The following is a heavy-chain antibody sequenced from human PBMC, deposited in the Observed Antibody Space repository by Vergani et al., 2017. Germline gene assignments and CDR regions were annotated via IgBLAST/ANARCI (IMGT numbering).Heavy chain of an antibody. D-gene: IGHD5-18*01. Sequence: EVQLVQSGAEVKKPGESLKISCKGSGYSFTSYWIGWVRQMPGKGLEWMGIIYPGDSDTRYSLSFQGQVTISADKSISTAYLQWSSLKASDTAMYYCARPRGGGYSYGPDQAFDYWGQGTLVTVSS. CDR3: ARPRGGGYSYGPDQAFDY. CDR2: IYPGDSDT. V-gene: IGHV5-51*01. J-gene: IGHJ4*02. CDR1: GYSFTSYW.